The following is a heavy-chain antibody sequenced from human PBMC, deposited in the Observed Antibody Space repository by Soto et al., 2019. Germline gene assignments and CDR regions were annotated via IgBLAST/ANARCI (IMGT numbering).Heavy chain of an antibody. Sequence: QLQLQESGPGLVKPSETLSLTCTVSGGSISSSSYYWGWIRQPPGKGLEWIGSIYYSGSTYYNPSLKSRVTISVDTSKNQFSLKLSSVTAADTAVYYCARHLGYCSGGSCYPTLYYFDYWGQGTLVTVSS. D-gene: IGHD2-15*01. CDR3: ARHLGYCSGGSCYPTLYYFDY. CDR1: GGSISSSSYY. CDR2: IYYSGST. J-gene: IGHJ4*02. V-gene: IGHV4-39*01.